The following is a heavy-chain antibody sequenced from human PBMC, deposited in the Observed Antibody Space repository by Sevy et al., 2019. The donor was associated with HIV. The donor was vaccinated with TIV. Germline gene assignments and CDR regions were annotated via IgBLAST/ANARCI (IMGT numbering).Heavy chain of an antibody. CDR2: ISSSSSSI. CDR1: GFTFSSYS. V-gene: IGHV3-48*01. D-gene: IGHD2-2*01. J-gene: IGHJ5*02. CDR3: ARGFCVSSSCSGSS. Sequence: GGSLRLSCAASGFTFSSYSMNWVRRAPGKGLEWVSSISSSSSSIYYADSMKGRFTISRDNAKNSLYLQMDSLTAEDTAVYYCARGFCVSSSCSGSSWGQGTLVTVSS.